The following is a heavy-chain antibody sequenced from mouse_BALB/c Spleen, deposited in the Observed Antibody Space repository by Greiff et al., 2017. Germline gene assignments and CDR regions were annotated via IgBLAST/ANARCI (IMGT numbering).Heavy chain of an antibody. Sequence: QVQLKQSGPGLVQPSQSLSITCTVSGFSLTSYGVHWVRQSPGKGLEWLGVIWSGGSTDYNAAFISRLSISKDNSKSQVFFKMNSLQANDTAIYYCARRGDGNYAFFAYWGQGTLVTVSA. CDR1: GFSLTSYG. J-gene: IGHJ3*01. V-gene: IGHV2-2*02. CDR3: ARRGDGNYAFFAY. CDR2: IWSGGST. D-gene: IGHD2-1*01.